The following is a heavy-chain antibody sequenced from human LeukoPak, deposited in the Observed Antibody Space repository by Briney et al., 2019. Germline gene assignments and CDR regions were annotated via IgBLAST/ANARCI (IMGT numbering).Heavy chain of an antibody. CDR2: INHGGRT. CDR3: ASQKGNFYHYHYLDL. V-gene: IGHV4-34*01. CDR1: SGSLSGHF. Sequence: PSETLSLTCAVYSGSLSGHFWSWIRQPPGKGLEWIGEINHGGRTNYNPSLESRVSVSVDTSKNQFSLILNSVTAADTAVYYCASQKGNFYHYHYLDLWGKGTTVTVSS. D-gene: IGHD1-7*01. J-gene: IGHJ6*03.